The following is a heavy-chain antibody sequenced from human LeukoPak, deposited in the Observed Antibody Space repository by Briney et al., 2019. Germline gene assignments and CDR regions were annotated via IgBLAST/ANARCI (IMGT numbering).Heavy chain of an antibody. V-gene: IGHV1-69*05. Sequence: SVKVSCEASGGTFSSYAISWVRQAPGQGLEWMGGIIPIFGTANYAQKFQGRVTITTDESTSTAYMELSSLRSEDTAVYYCARVEQRGYYYYMDVWGKGTTVTVSS. CDR2: IIPIFGTA. CDR1: GGTFSSYA. D-gene: IGHD6-25*01. CDR3: ARVEQRGYYYYMDV. J-gene: IGHJ6*03.